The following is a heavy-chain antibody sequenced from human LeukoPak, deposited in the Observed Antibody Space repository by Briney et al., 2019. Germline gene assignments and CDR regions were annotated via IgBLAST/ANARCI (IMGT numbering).Heavy chain of an antibody. CDR2: TNHSGST. V-gene: IGHV4-59*08. CDR1: GASTTNSS. CDR3: VRQVSIAAAGTTFDS. D-gene: IGHD6-13*01. Sequence: SETLSLTCTVSGASTTNSSWSWIRQPPGGGLEWLGSTNHSGSTTYNPSLKSRVAMSVDASKNQFSLKLSSVTAADTAIYYCVRQVSIAAAGTTFDSWGQGTLVAVSS. J-gene: IGHJ4*02.